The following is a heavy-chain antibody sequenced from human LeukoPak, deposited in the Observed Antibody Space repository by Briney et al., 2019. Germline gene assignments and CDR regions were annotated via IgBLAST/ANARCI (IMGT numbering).Heavy chain of an antibody. CDR1: SGSISSNNYY. Sequence: PSETLSLSCTVSSGSISSNNYYWGWIRQPPGKGLEWIGSIYNTGSTFYNPSLKSRGTMSLDALKNQFTLKVPSVTATDTAVYYCARLVSYDVLTENFYKYYMDVWGKGTTVTVSS. CDR2: IYNTGST. CDR3: ARLVSYDVLTENFYKYYMDV. D-gene: IGHD3-9*01. V-gene: IGHV4-39*01. J-gene: IGHJ6*03.